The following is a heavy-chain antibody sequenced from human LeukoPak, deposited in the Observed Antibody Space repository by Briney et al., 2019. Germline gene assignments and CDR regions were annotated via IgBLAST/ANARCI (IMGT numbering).Heavy chain of an antibody. D-gene: IGHD3-16*02. CDR3: ARGSHRYQFDP. V-gene: IGHV4-30-2*01. CDR1: GRSISSGGYS. CDR2: IYHSGST. J-gene: IGHJ5*02. Sequence: SETLSLTCAVSGRSISSGGYSWSWIRQPPWKGLEWIGYIYHSGSTYYNPSLKSRVTISVDRSKNQVSLKLSSVTAADTAVYYCARGSHRYQFDPWGQGTLVTVSS.